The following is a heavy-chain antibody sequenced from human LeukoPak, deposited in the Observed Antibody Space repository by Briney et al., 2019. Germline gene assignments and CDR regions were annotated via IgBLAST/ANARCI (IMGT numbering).Heavy chain of an antibody. J-gene: IGHJ6*02. CDR3: AVPDCSGGSCYELAYYYYGMDV. CDR1: GYTFTSYY. CDR2: INPSGDST. D-gene: IGHD2-15*01. Sequence: GASVKVSCKASGYTFTSYYMHWVRQAPGQGLEWMGIINPSGDSTNYAQKCQERVTITRDMSTSTAYMELSSLRSEDTAVYYCAVPDCSGGSCYELAYYYYGMDVWGQGTTVTVSS. V-gene: IGHV1-46*01.